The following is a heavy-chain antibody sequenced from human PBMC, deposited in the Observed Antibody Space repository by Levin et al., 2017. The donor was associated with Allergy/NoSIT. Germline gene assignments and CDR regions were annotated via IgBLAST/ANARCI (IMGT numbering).Heavy chain of an antibody. D-gene: IGHD2-8*01. CDR2: IGGSGGST. CDR1: GFTFSSYG. CDR3: AKGVVVMNCGANPYYFDY. J-gene: IGHJ4*02. Sequence: GGSLRLSCAASGFTFSSYGMNWLRQAPGKGLEWVSGIGGSGGSTYYADSAKGRFTISRDNSKNTLYLQMNSLRAEDTAVYYCAKGVVVMNCGANPYYFDYWGQGTLVTVSS. V-gene: IGHV3-23*01.